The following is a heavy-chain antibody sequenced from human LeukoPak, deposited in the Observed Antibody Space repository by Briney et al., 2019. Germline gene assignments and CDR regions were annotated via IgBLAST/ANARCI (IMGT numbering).Heavy chain of an antibody. CDR2: IYYSGST. V-gene: IGHV4-59*01. CDR1: GGSISSYY. CDR3: ARDSGYSSSWSNFDY. D-gene: IGHD6-13*01. J-gene: IGHJ4*02. Sequence: SETLSLTCTVSGGSISSYYWSWIRQPAGRGLEWIGYIYYSGSTNYNPSLKSRVTISIDTSKNQFSLKLSSVTAADTAVYYCARDSGYSSSWSNFDYWGQGTLVTVSS.